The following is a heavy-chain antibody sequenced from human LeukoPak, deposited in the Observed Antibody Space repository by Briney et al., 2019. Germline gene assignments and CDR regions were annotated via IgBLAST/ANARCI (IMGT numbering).Heavy chain of an antibody. D-gene: IGHD1-26*01. CDR2: ISSSTIYI. J-gene: IGHJ4*02. V-gene: IGHV3-21*01. Sequence: GGTLRLSCAASGFTFSNYNMNWVRQAPGKGLEWVSSISSSTIYIYYADSVQGRFTISRDNARTSLYLQMNSLRADDTAVYYCARDKRSYREFDYWGQGTLVAVAS. CDR3: ARDKRSYREFDY. CDR1: GFTFSNYN.